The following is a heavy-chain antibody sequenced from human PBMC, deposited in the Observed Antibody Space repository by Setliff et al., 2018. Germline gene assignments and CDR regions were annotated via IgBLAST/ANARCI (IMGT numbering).Heavy chain of an antibody. V-gene: IGHV3-21*04. J-gene: IGHJ4*02. CDR1: GFTFSTYS. D-gene: IGHD3-22*01. CDR3: ARHRRDSSGNYFVGLYYFDY. Sequence: GGSLRLSCAASGFTFSTYSLIWVRQAPGTGLEWVSSISPSSSHIYYADSVKGRFTISRDNAQNSLYLQMNNLRADDTAVYYCARHRRDSSGNYFVGLYYFDYWGQGTPVTVSS. CDR2: ISPSSSHI.